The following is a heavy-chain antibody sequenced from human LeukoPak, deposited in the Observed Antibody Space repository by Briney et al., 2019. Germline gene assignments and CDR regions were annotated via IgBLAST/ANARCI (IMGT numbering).Heavy chain of an antibody. Sequence: SGTLSVTCTVSGGAISSSSYYWGWIRQPPRKGLEWIGSIYYGGSTYYNPSLKSRVTISVDTSKNQFSLKLSSVTAADTAVYYCARHKVNYYDSSGYHFDYWGQGTLVTVSS. CDR2: IYYGGST. CDR1: GGAISSSSYY. J-gene: IGHJ4*02. V-gene: IGHV4-39*01. D-gene: IGHD3-22*01. CDR3: ARHKVNYYDSSGYHFDY.